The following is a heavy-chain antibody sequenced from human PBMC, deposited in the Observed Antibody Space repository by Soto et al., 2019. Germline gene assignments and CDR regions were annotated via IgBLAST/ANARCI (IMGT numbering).Heavy chain of an antibody. Sequence: EVQLVESGGGLVQPGGSLKLSCAASGFTFSGSAVHWVRQASGKGLEWVGRIRSKANNYATAYAASVQGRFTIFRDDLKNTAYLQMNSPKTEDTAVYYCTNPQVYYGMDVWGQGTTVTVSS. CDR3: TNPQVYYGMDV. CDR2: IRSKANNYAT. CDR1: GFTFSGSA. J-gene: IGHJ6*02. V-gene: IGHV3-73*02.